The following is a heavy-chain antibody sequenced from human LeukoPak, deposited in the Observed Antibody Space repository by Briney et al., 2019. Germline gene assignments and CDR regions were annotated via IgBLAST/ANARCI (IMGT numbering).Heavy chain of an antibody. D-gene: IGHD6-13*01. CDR3: AKDLGSSLSMSGDWFDP. V-gene: IGHV3-23*01. J-gene: IGHJ5*02. CDR1: GFTFSSYA. Sequence: PGGSLGLSCAASGFTFSSYAMSWVRQAPGKGLEWVSAISGSGGSTYYADSVKGRFTISRDNSKNTLYLQMNSLRAEDTAVYYCAKDLGSSLSMSGDWFDPWGQGTLVTVSS. CDR2: ISGSGGST.